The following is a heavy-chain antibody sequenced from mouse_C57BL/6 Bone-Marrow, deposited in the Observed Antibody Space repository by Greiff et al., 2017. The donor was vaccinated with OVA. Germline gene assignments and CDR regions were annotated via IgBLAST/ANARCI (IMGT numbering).Heavy chain of an antibody. CDR3: ARWDYDGTGAMDY. V-gene: IGHV5-15*01. J-gene: IGHJ4*01. CDR1: GFTFSDYG. D-gene: IGHD2-4*01. CDR2: ISNLAYSI. Sequence: EVQGVESGGGLVQPGWSLKLSCAASGFTFSDYGMAWVRQAPRKGPEWVAFISNLAYSIYYADTVTGRFTISRENAKNTLYLEMSSLRSEDTAMYYCARWDYDGTGAMDYWGQGTSVTVSS.